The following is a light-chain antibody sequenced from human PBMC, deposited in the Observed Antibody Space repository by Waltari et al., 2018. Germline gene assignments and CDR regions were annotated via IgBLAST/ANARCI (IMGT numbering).Light chain of an antibody. V-gene: IGKV3-15*01. CDR2: AAS. CDR3: KECHSWPPLT. J-gene: IGKJ4*01. Sequence: LITQSPATLSVSPGEGATLSCRASQHIGDNVVGYQQTPGQAPILVIYAASTRAVGIPDRFVGIGAGTDFYLTLSSLLSEDFATCNCKECHSWPPLTVGGGTREDI. CDR1: QHIGDN.